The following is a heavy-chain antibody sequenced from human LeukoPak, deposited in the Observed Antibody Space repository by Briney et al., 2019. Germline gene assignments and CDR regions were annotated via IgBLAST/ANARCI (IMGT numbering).Heavy chain of an antibody. CDR2: IIDRVGRT. Sequence: GGSLRLSCAASGFTFSSYAMSWVRQAPGKGLEWVSVIIDRVGRTYADSVKGRFTISRDNSKNTLYLQMNSLRAEDTALYYCAKDRILSYWGQGTLVTVSS. CDR1: GFTFSSYA. CDR3: AKDRILSY. V-gene: IGHV3-23*01. J-gene: IGHJ4*02. D-gene: IGHD2-15*01.